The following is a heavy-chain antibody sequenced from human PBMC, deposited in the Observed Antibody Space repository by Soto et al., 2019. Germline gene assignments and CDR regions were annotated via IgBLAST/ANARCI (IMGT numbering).Heavy chain of an antibody. Sequence: ASVKVSCKASGSTFTIYVISLVLQAPVQVLEWMGWISAYNGNTNYAQKLQGRVTMTTDTSTSTAYMELRSLRSDDTAVYYCARKSSSGSPLYYYYGMDVWGQGTTVTVSS. CDR1: GSTFTIYV. CDR3: ARKSSSGSPLYYYYGMDV. D-gene: IGHD3-22*01. CDR2: ISAYNGNT. V-gene: IGHV1-18*01. J-gene: IGHJ6*02.